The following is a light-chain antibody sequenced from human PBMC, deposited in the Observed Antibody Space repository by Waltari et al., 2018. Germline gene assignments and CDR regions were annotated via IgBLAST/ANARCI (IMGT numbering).Light chain of an antibody. V-gene: IGKV3-11*01. CDR1: ESFASK. CDR2: DAS. CDR3: QKRSSWPIT. J-gene: IGKJ3*01. Sequence: SSRASESFASKVTWYQQQRGQAPRPTVYDASYRASGIRPSFSGSGSGTDLTLSISSREPDDFAVYYCQKRSSWPITFGPGTEVDFQ.